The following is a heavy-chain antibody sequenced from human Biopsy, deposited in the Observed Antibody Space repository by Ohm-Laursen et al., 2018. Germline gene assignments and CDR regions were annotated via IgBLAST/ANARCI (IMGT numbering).Heavy chain of an antibody. D-gene: IGHD2-21*02. CDR2: IVVGGGNP. CDR1: GFTFSRSA. CDR3: ASRPNCGGDCSSGFDY. V-gene: IGHV1-58*02. J-gene: IGHJ4*02. Sequence: GSSVKVSCKASGFTFSRSAMQWVRQARGQRLEWIGWIVVGGGNPNSAQKFQERVTITRDMSASTAYMELSSLRSEDTAVYYCASRPNCGGDCSSGFDYWGQGTLVTVSS.